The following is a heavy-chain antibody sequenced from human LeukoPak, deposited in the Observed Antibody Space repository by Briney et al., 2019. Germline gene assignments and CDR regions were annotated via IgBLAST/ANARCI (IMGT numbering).Heavy chain of an antibody. V-gene: IGHV1-69*05. Sequence: GSSVKVSCKASGGTFSSYGISWVRQAPGQGLEWMGGIIPIFGTANYAQKFQGRVTITTDESTSPAYMELSSLRSEDPAVYYCARGPGSPTSFDYWGQGTLVTVSS. CDR3: ARGPGSPTSFDY. D-gene: IGHD2-2*01. J-gene: IGHJ4*02. CDR2: IIPIFGTA. CDR1: GGTFSSYG.